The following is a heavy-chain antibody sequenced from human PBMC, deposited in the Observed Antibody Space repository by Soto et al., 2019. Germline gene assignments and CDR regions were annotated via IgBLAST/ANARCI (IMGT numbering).Heavy chain of an antibody. CDR1: GGSISSSYY. D-gene: IGHD2-15*01. V-gene: IGHV4-59*08. J-gene: IGHJ4*02. Sequence: PSETLSLTCAVSGGSISSSYYWSWIRQPPGKGLEWIGYIYYSGSTNYNPSLKSRVTISVDTSKNQFSLKLSSVTAADTAVYYCARHKRVCSGGSCSTYYFDYWGQGTLVTVSS. CDR2: IYYSGST. CDR3: ARHKRVCSGGSCSTYYFDY.